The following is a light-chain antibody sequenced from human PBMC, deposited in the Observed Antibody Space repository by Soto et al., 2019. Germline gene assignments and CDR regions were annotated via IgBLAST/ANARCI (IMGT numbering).Light chain of an antibody. V-gene: IGKV3-20*01. CDR1: QRVSSDS. J-gene: IGKJ1*01. Sequence: EIVLRQSPGTMSLSSGERATLSCRASQRVSSDSLAWYQQKPGQAPSLLIFGASSSATGIPDRFSFSGSGTDFTFTITRRKPEDYAVDYSQHYDSSAITFGQGTKVEIK. CDR3: QHYDSSAIT. CDR2: GAS.